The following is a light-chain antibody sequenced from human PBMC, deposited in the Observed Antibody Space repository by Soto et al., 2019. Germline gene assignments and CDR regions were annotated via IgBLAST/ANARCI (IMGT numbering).Light chain of an antibody. V-gene: IGLV1-40*01. CDR2: DNT. CDR3: QSYARSLSGGV. Sequence: QSVLTQPPSVSGAPGQRVTIACTGSSSNIGAGYDVHSYQQLPGTAPKLLIYDNTNRPSGVPDRFSGPKSGTSASLAITGLQAEDEADYYCQSYARSLSGGVFGTGTKVTVL. CDR1: SSNIGAGYD. J-gene: IGLJ1*01.